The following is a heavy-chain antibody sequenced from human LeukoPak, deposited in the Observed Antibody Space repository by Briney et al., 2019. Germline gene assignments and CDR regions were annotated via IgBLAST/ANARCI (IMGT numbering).Heavy chain of an antibody. CDR3: ARLGEEGGYYYYFDY. J-gene: IGHJ4*02. V-gene: IGHV1-69*06. D-gene: IGHD3-22*01. Sequence: SVKVSCKASGGTFSSYAISWVRQAPGQGLEWMGGIIPIFGTANYAQKFQGRVTITADKSTSTAYMELSSLRSEDTAVYYCARLGEEGGYYYYFDYWGQGTLVTVSS. CDR1: GGTFSSYA. CDR2: IIPIFGTA.